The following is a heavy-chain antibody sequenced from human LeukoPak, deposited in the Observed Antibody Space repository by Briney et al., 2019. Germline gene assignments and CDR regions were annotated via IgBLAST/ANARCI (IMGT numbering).Heavy chain of an antibody. CDR1: GFTFSIYS. CDR3: ASSGGYGGNRVDD. CDR2: ISSSATSI. V-gene: IGHV3-48*02. D-gene: IGHD4-23*01. Sequence: GGSLRLSCAASGFTFSIYSMNWVRQPPGKGLEWVSYISSSATSIYYADSVRRRFTISRDNAKNSLFLQMDRLRDDGTAVYYCASSGGYGGNRVDDWGRGTLVTVSS. J-gene: IGHJ4*02.